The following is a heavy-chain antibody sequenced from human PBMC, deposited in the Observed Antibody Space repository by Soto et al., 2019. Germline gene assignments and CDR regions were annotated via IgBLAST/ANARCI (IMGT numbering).Heavy chain of an antibody. CDR1: SGSISSSNW. J-gene: IGHJ6*03. CDR2: IYHSGST. V-gene: IGHV4-4*02. Sequence: QVQLQESGPGLVKPSGTLSLTCAVSSGSISSSNWWSWVRQPPGKGLEWIGEIYHSGSTNYNPSLKSRVTISVEKSKNQFSLKLSSVAAADTAVYYCARIVATWGGDYYYMDVWGKGTTVTVSS. CDR3: ARIVATWGGDYYYMDV. D-gene: IGHD5-12*01.